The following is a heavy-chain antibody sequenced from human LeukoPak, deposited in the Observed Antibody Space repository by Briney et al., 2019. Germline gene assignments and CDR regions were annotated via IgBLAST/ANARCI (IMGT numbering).Heavy chain of an antibody. V-gene: IGHV3-30*04. D-gene: IGHD2-2*01. CDR1: GFTFSSYA. Sequence: GGSLRLPCAASGFTFSSYAMHWVRQAPGKGLEWVAVISYDGSNKYYADSVKGRFTISRDNSKNTLYLQMNSLRAEDTAVYYCARDSAAARTRPVLDYWGQGTLVTVSS. J-gene: IGHJ4*02. CDR3: ARDSAAARTRPVLDY. CDR2: ISYDGSNK.